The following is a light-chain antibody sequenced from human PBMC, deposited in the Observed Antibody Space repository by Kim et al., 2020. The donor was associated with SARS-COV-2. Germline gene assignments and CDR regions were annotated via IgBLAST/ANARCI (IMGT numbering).Light chain of an antibody. CDR3: QTWGTGALV. J-gene: IGLJ3*02. CDR2: FNSDGSN. V-gene: IGLV4-69*02. CDR1: SEHSSNA. Sequence: ASVKLTCTLSSEHSSNAIAWHQQQPEKGPRFLMKFNSDGSNSKWDGIPDRVSGSSSGAARYLTISSLQSEDEADYYCQTWGTGALVFGGGTQLTVL.